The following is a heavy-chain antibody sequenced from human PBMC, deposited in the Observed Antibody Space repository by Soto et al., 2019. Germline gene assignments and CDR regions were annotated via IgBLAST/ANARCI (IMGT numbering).Heavy chain of an antibody. CDR1: GYNFTTYW. J-gene: IGHJ6*02. V-gene: IGHV5-51*01. D-gene: IGHD3-10*01. Sequence: GESLKISCKASGYNFTTYWIGWVRQMPGKGLEWMGIIYPGDSDTRYSPSFQGQVTISADKSISTAYLQWSSLKASDTAMYYCARGLRSGSYYYGMHVCGQGTTVTVSS. CDR3: ARGLRSGSYYYGMHV. CDR2: IYPGDSDT.